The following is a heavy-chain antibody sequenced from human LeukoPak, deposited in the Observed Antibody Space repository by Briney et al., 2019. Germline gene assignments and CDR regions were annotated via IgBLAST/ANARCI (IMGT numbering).Heavy chain of an antibody. D-gene: IGHD3-10*01. J-gene: IGHJ6*02. CDR3: ARVMGSGHYGSGSSRRGDYYYYGMDV. CDR1: GFTFADYH. Sequence: GASVKVSCKASGFTFADYHIHWVRQAPGQGLEWMGWIDLNKGYTIFAQKFQGRVTTTRDTSISTAYMELSSLTSDDTAMYYCARVMGSGHYGSGSSRRGDYYYYGMDVWGQGTTVTVSS. V-gene: IGHV1-2*02. CDR2: IDLNKGYT.